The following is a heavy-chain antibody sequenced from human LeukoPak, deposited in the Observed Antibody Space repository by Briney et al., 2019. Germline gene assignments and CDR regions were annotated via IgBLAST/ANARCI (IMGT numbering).Heavy chain of an antibody. CDR1: GFSLSTSGVG. Sequence: ESGPTLVNPAQTLTLTCTFSGFSLSTSGVGVGWIRQPPGKALEWLALIYWDDNERYSPSLKNRLAITKDTSENQVVLTMTNIDPVDTATYYCAHLSSSNWYEGPFDIWGQGTVVTVSS. V-gene: IGHV2-5*02. CDR3: AHLSSSNWYEGPFDI. CDR2: IYWDDNE. D-gene: IGHD6-13*01. J-gene: IGHJ3*02.